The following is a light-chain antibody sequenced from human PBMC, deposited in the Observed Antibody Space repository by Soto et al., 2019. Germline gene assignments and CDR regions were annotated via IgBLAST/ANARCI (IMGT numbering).Light chain of an antibody. CDR2: EVN. CDR3: SSYTNSDTLV. CDR1: SSDVGGYNY. J-gene: IGLJ2*01. V-gene: IGLV2-14*01. Sequence: QSALTQPASVSGSPGQSITISCTGTSSDVGGYNYVSWYQQHPGKAPKLMIFEVNNRPSGVSNRFSGSKSGNTASLTISGLPAEEEDDYYCSSYTNSDTLVFGGGTKVTVL.